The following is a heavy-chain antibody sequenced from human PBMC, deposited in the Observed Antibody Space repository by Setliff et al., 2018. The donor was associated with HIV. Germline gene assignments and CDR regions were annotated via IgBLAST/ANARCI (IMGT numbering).Heavy chain of an antibody. V-gene: IGHV3-64*02. CDR3: ARGTPRGSYDY. J-gene: IGHJ4*02. Sequence: PGGSLRLSCEASGLTFSMSTFHWVRQAPGKGLEYVSAITHDGAKTYYADSVKGRFTISRDNSKNTVYLQMGSLRVEDMAVYHCARGTPRGSYDYWGQGTPVTVSS. D-gene: IGHD1-26*01. CDR2: ITHDGAKT. CDR1: GLTFSMST.